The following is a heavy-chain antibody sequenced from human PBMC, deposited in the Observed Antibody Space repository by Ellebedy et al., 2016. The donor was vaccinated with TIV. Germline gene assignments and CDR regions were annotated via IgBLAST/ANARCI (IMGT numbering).Heavy chain of an antibody. CDR1: GFTFSSYT. CDR2: ISGSGGST. V-gene: IGHV3-23*01. CDR3: ANRAQDFGVVIHFDY. Sequence: PGGSLRLSCAASGFTFSSYTMSWVRQAPGKGLEWVSAISGSGGSTYSADSVKGRLTISRDNSKTTLYLQMNSLRAEDTAVYYCANRAQDFGVVIHFDYWGQGTLVTVSS. D-gene: IGHD3-3*01. J-gene: IGHJ4*02.